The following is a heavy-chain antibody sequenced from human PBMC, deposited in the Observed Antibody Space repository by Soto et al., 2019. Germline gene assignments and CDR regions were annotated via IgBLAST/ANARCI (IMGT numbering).Heavy chain of an antibody. Sequence: QLQLQESGPGLVKPSETLSLACTVSGGSISSNSYYWAWIRQPPGKGLEWIGNIYYSGTTYYNPSLKSRVTISVDTSKNQFSLKLSSVTAADTAVYYCARHKGGYYSGVDVWGQGTTVTVSS. CDR2: IYYSGTT. CDR1: GGSISSNSYY. D-gene: IGHD3-16*01. CDR3: ARHKGGYYSGVDV. V-gene: IGHV4-39*01. J-gene: IGHJ6*02.